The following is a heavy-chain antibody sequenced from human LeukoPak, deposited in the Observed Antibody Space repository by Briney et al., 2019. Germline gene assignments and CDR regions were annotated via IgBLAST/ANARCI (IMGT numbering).Heavy chain of an antibody. CDR1: GYTFTSYD. CDR3: ARGQYSSGWDDNAFDI. V-gene: IGHV1-8*01. Sequence: ASVKVSCKASGYTFTSYDINWVRQATGQGLEWMGWMNPNSGNTDYAQKFQGRVTMTRNTSISTAYMELSSLRSEDTAVYYCARGQYSSGWDDNAFDIWGQGTMVTVSS. CDR2: MNPNSGNT. D-gene: IGHD6-19*01. J-gene: IGHJ3*02.